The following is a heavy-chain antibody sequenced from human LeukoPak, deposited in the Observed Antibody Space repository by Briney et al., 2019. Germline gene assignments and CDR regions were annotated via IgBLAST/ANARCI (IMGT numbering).Heavy chain of an antibody. CDR3: AKEGTREVRGIDFVFDY. Sequence: GGSLRLSCAASGFTVSSNYMSWVRQAPGKGLEWVSVIYSGGSSYYADSVKGRFTISRDNSKNTLYLQMNSLRAEDTAVYYCAKEGTREVRGIDFVFDYWGQGTLVTVSS. V-gene: IGHV3-53*01. J-gene: IGHJ4*02. CDR2: IYSGGSS. D-gene: IGHD3-10*01. CDR1: GFTVSSNY.